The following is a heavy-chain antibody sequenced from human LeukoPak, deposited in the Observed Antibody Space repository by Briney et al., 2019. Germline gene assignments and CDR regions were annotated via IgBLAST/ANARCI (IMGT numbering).Heavy chain of an antibody. CDR1: GYTFTSYG. D-gene: IGHD3-22*01. CDR2: ISAYNGNT. CDR3: ARDDPNYYDSSGYHY. Sequence: ASVKVSCKASGYTFTSYGISWVRQAPGQGLEWMGWISAYNGNTNYAQKLQGRVTMTTDTSTSTAYMELRSLRSDDTAVCYCARDDPNYYDSSGYHYWGQGTLVTVSS. J-gene: IGHJ4*02. V-gene: IGHV1-18*01.